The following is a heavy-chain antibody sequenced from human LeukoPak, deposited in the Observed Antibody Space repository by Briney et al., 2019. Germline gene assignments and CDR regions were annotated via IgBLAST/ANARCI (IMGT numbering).Heavy chain of an antibody. V-gene: IGHV1-18*01. CDR1: GYTFTTYG. CDR3: ARGQSGSYLSPSDY. CDR2: ISAYTGNT. Sequence: ASVKVSCKASGYTFTTYGVSWVRQAPGQGLEWMGWISAYTGNTNYAQKLQGRVTMTTDTSTSTAYMELRSPRSDDTAVYYCARGQSGSYLSPSDYWGQGTLVTASS. J-gene: IGHJ4*02. D-gene: IGHD1-26*01.